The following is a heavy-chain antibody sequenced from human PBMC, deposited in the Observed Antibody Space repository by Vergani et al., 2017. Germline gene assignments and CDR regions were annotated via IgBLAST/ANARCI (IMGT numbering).Heavy chain of an antibody. CDR2: INHSGST. J-gene: IGHJ6*02. CDR3: ASGYCSSTSCYAPYYYYGMDV. Sequence: QVRLQESGAGLLKPSETLSLTCAVSGRSFSGYYWSWIRQPPGKGLEWIGEINHSGSTTYNPSLKRRVTISVDTSKNQFSLKLSSVTAADTAVYSCASGYCSSTSCYAPYYYYGMDVWGQGTTVTVSS. V-gene: IGHV4-34*01. D-gene: IGHD2-2*01. CDR1: GRSFSGYY.